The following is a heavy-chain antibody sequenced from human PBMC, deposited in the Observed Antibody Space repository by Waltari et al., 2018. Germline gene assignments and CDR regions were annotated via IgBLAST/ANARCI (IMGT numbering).Heavy chain of an antibody. J-gene: IGHJ3*02. CDR2: IYYSGST. D-gene: IGHD2-21*01. V-gene: IGHV4-59*08. Sequence: QVQLQESGPGLVKPSETLSLPCTVSGGSISRHYWSWIRQPPGKGLEWIGYIYYSGSTNSHPSLTRRVTIYVDTSKTQFSRKLSSVTASDAAVYYCARHAAYCGGDCPDAFDIWGQGTMVTVSS. CDR1: GGSISRHY. CDR3: ARHAAYCGGDCPDAFDI.